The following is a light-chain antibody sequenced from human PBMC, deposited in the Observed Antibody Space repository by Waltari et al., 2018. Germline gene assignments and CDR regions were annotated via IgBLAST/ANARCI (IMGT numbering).Light chain of an antibody. CDR1: SSNIGSNS. CDR2: RDY. V-gene: IGLV1-44*01. Sequence: QSVLTQPPSASGTPGQRVSLSCSGSSSNIGSNSVTRYQQLPGTAPKLLIYRDYQRPAGVPDRFSGSKSGTAASLAISWLQSEDEADYYCAAWDDSLNAVIFGGGTKLTVL. CDR3: AAWDDSLNAVI. J-gene: IGLJ2*01.